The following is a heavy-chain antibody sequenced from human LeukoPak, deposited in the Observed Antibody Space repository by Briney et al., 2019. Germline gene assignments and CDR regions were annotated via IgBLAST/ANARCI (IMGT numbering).Heavy chain of an antibody. D-gene: IGHD3-3*01. Sequence: SETLSLICAVYGGSFSAYYWSWIRQPPGKGLEWIGEINHSGSTNYNPSLKSRVTISVDTSKNQFSLKLSSVTAADTAVYYCATYDFWSGYYLFDYWGQGTLVTVSS. J-gene: IGHJ4*02. CDR1: GGSFSAYY. CDR2: INHSGST. CDR3: ATYDFWSGYYLFDY. V-gene: IGHV4-34*01.